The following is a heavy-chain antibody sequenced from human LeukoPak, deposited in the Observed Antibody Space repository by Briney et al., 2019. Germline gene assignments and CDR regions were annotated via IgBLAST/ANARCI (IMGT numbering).Heavy chain of an antibody. CDR2: ISWNSGSI. Sequence: PGGSLRLSCAASGFTFDDYAMHWVRQAPGKGLEWVSGISWNSGSIGYADSVKGRFTISRDNAKNSLYLQMNSLRAEDTALYYCAKDMGRRGSWYNFDYWGQGTLVTVSS. V-gene: IGHV3-9*01. CDR1: GFTFDDYA. J-gene: IGHJ4*02. D-gene: IGHD6-13*01. CDR3: AKDMGRRGSWYNFDY.